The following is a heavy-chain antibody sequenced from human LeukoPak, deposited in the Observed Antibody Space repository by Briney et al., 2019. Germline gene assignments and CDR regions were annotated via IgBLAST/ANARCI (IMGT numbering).Heavy chain of an antibody. CDR3: ARSRNYFDY. V-gene: IGHV3-48*02. CDR2: ISSSNSNI. J-gene: IGHJ4*02. D-gene: IGHD1-1*01. CDR1: GFTFSSYS. Sequence: GGSLRLSCADSGFTFSSYSMNWVRQAPGKGLEWVSYISSSNSNIFYADSVKGRFTISRDNAKNSLYLQMNSLRDEDTAVYYCARSRNYFDYWGQGTLVTVSS.